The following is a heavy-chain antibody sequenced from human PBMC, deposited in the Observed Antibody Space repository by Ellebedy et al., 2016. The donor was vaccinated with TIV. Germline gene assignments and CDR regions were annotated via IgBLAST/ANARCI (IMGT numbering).Heavy chain of an antibody. D-gene: IGHD2-2*01. J-gene: IGHJ6*03. V-gene: IGHV1-18*01. CDR3: ARADCSSTSCPLYYYYMDV. CDR1: GYTFTSYG. CDR2: ISAYNGNT. Sequence: ASVKVSXXASGYTFTSYGISWVRQAPGQGLEWMGWISAYNGNTNYAQKLQGRVTMTTDTSTSTAYMELRSLRSDDTAVYYCARADCSSTSCPLYYYYMDVWGKGTTVTVSS.